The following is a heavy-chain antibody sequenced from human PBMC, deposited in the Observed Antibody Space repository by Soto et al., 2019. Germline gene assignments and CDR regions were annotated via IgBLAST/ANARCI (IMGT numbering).Heavy chain of an antibody. CDR1: GGSISSYY. J-gene: IGHJ6*02. CDR3: ARDWGYYYHSSGYYGRSGMDV. Sequence: SETLSLTCTVSGGSISSYYWSWIRQPAGKGLEWIGRIYTSGSTNYNPSLKSRVTMSVDTSKNQFSLKLSSVTAADTAVYYCARDWGYYYHSSGYYGRSGMDVWGQGTTVTVYS. D-gene: IGHD3-22*01. CDR2: IYTSGST. V-gene: IGHV4-4*07.